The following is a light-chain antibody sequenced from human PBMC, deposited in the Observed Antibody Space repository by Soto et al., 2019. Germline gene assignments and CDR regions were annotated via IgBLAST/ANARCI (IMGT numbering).Light chain of an antibody. CDR2: EAS. CDR1: QSISSW. J-gene: IGKJ1*01. V-gene: IGKV1-5*03. Sequence: DIQMTQSPSTLSASVGDRVTITCRASQSISSWLAWYQQKPGKAPKHLIYEASSLESGVPSRFSGSRSRTEFTLTISSLQHEDFATYYCQQYNSYSPRTFGQGTKVEIK. CDR3: QQYNSYSPRT.